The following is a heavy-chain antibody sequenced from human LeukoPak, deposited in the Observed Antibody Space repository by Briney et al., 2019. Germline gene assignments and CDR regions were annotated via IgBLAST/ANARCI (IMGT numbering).Heavy chain of an antibody. CDR1: GFTFSTYG. D-gene: IGHD6-6*01. V-gene: IGHV3-30*02. CDR2: VRYDGSKK. J-gene: IGHJ4*02. CDR3: AKDKADRAPYYFDY. Sequence: GGSLRLSCAASGFTFSTYGMHWVRQAPGKGLEWVAFVRYDGSKKYYTNSVKGRFTISRDNSKNTLYLQMNSLRAEDTAVYYCAKDKADRAPYYFDYWGQGALVTISS.